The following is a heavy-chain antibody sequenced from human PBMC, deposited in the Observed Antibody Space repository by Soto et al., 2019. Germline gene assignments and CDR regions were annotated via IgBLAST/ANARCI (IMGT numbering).Heavy chain of an antibody. J-gene: IGHJ1*01. D-gene: IGHD2-15*01. CDR3: VSGVVAATPTAEYFQH. CDR2: IYYSGST. V-gene: IGHV4-39*01. Sequence: QLQLQESGPGLVKPSETLSLTCTVSGGSISSSSYYWGWIRQPPGKGLEWIGCIYYSGSTYYNPSLKSRVTISVDTSKNQFSLKLSSVTAADTAVYYCVSGVVAATPTAEYFQHWGQGTLVTVSS. CDR1: GGSISSSSYY.